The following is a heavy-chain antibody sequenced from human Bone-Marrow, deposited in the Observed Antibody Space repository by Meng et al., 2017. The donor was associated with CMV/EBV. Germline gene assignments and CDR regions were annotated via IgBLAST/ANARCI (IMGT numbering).Heavy chain of an antibody. Sequence: ASVKVSCKASGYTFTSYDINWVRQATGQGLEWMGWMNPNSGNTGYAQKFQGRVTMTRNTSISTAYMELSSLRSEDMAVYYCARGGTGVRFLEWLSPDYFDYWGQGTLVTVSS. CDR3: ARGGTGVRFLEWLSPDYFDY. D-gene: IGHD3-3*01. J-gene: IGHJ4*02. CDR2: MNPNSGNT. V-gene: IGHV1-8*01. CDR1: GYTFTSYD.